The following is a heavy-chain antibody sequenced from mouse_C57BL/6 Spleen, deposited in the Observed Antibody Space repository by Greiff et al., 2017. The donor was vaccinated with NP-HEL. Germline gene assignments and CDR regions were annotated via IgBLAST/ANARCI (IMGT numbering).Heavy chain of an antibody. CDR2: IDPSDSET. V-gene: IGHV1-52*01. Sequence: QVQLQQPGAELVRPGSSVKLSCKASGYTFTSYWMHWVKQRPIQGLEWIGNIDPSDSETHYNQKFKDKATLTVDKSSSTAYMQLSSLTSEDSAVYYCARFAGSSYAWYFDVWGTGTPVTVSS. CDR3: ARFAGSSYAWYFDV. CDR1: GYTFTSYW. J-gene: IGHJ1*03. D-gene: IGHD1-1*01.